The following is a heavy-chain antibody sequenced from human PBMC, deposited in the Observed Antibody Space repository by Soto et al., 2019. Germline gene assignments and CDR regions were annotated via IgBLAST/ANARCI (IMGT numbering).Heavy chain of an antibody. CDR3: ARVNPGYDILTGYYKGGGNYYYYYYMDV. D-gene: IGHD3-9*01. J-gene: IGHJ6*03. Sequence: QVQLQQWGAGLLKPSETLSLTCAVYGGSFSGYYWSWIRQPPGKGLEWIGEINHSGSTNYNPSLKSRVTISVDTSKNQFSLKLSSVTAADTAVYYCARVNPGYDILTGYYKGGGNYYYYYYMDVWGKGTTVTVSS. CDR2: INHSGST. V-gene: IGHV4-34*01. CDR1: GGSFSGYY.